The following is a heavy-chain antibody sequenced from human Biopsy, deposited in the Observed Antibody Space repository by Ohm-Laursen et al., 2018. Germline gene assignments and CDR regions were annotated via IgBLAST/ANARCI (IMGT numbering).Heavy chain of an antibody. CDR3: ARGGPHVRAGGSAFDY. V-gene: IGHV3-33*01. CDR1: GFTFGHYA. J-gene: IGHJ4*02. Sequence: SLRLSCAASGFTFGHYAMHWVRQAPGKGLEWISLVWYDGTNEDYADSVKGRFTISRDNSKNTLYLQMNSLRAEDTAVYFCARGGPHVRAGGSAFDYWGQGTLVTVSS. D-gene: IGHD2-2*01. CDR2: VWYDGTNE.